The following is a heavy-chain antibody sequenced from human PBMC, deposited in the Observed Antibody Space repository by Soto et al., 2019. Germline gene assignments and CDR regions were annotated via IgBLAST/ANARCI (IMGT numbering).Heavy chain of an antibody. CDR3: ARYGSSFHYGMDV. D-gene: IGHD6-6*01. V-gene: IGHV3-23*01. J-gene: IGHJ6*02. CDR2: ISENGGTA. CDR1: GFTFTNYV. Sequence: GGSLRLSCAASGFTFTNYVMAWVRQAPGKGLEWVSGISENGGTAYYAASVKGRFTISRDNSKTTLHLQVNSLRADDTAVYDCARYGSSFHYGMDVWGRGTTVTVSS.